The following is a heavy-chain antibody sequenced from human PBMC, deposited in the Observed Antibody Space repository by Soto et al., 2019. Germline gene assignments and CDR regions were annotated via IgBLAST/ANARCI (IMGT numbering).Heavy chain of an antibody. Sequence: SETLSLTCAVYGGSFSGYYWSWIRQPPGKGLEWIGEINHSGSTNYNPSLKSRVTISVDTSKNQFSLKLSSVTAADTAVYYCARGLMIVRPRVFDPWGQGTLVTVSS. CDR3: ARGLMIVRPRVFDP. D-gene: IGHD3-22*01. J-gene: IGHJ5*02. V-gene: IGHV4-34*01. CDR1: GGSFSGYY. CDR2: INHSGST.